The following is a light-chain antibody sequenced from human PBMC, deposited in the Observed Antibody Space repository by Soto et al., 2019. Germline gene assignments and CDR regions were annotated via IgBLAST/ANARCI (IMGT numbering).Light chain of an antibody. CDR1: QSVLYSSNNKNY. CDR2: WAS. Sequence: DIVMTQSPDSLAVSLGERATINCKSSQSVLYSSNNKNYLAWYQQKPGQPPKLLIYWASTRESGVPDRFSGSGSGTEFTLTISSLQSEDFAVYYCQQYNKWPFTFGPGTKVDI. V-gene: IGKV4-1*01. J-gene: IGKJ3*01. CDR3: QQYNKWPFT.